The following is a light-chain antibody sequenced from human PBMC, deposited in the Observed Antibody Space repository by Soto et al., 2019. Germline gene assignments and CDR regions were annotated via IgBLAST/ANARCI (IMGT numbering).Light chain of an antibody. V-gene: IGKV3-20*01. CDR3: QQYGSSGYT. CDR2: GAS. Sequence: EIVLTQSPGTLSLSPGERATLSCRASQSVSSSYLAWYQHKPGQAPRLLLYGASSRATGIPDRFSGSGSGTDFTLTISRLEPEDFAVYYCQQYGSSGYTFGQGTKLEIK. J-gene: IGKJ2*01. CDR1: QSVSSSY.